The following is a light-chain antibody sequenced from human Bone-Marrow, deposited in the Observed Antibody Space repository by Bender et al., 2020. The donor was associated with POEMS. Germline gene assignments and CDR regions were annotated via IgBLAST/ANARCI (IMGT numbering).Light chain of an antibody. CDR1: RSNIGSNT. J-gene: IGLJ3*02. Sequence: QSVLTQPPSASGTPGQRVTISCSGSRSNIGSNTVIWYQQFPGSAPKLLIYSSDLRASGVPDRFSAFKSGTSASLAIGGLQSGDEADYNCAAWDDSLSGMVFGGGTKVTVL. V-gene: IGLV1-44*01. CDR3: AAWDDSLSGMV. CDR2: SSD.